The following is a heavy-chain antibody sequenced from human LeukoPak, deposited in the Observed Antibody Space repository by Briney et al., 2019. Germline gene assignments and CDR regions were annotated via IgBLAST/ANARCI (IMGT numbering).Heavy chain of an antibody. CDR3: ARPIVVVPAAIRY. CDR2: ISGSGGST. CDR1: GFTFRSYA. J-gene: IGHJ4*02. Sequence: GGSLRLSCAASGFTFRSYAMSWVRQAPGKGLEWVSAISGSGGSTYYADSVKGRFTISRDNSKNTLYLQMNSLRAEDTAVYYCARPIVVVPAAIRYWGQGTLVTVSS. V-gene: IGHV3-23*01. D-gene: IGHD2-2*01.